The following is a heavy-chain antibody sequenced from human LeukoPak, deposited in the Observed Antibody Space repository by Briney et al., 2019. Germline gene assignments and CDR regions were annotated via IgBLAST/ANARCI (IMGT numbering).Heavy chain of an antibody. J-gene: IGHJ4*02. Sequence: GGSLKLSCAASGFTFSSAAMTWVRQAPGKGLEWVSLISPTGGNTFYADSVKGRFTTSRDNSKNTLYLEMNSLRAEDTAVYFCAKDIQCTYWGQGALVTVSS. CDR3: AKDIQCTY. CDR2: ISPTGGNT. CDR1: GFTFSSAA. V-gene: IGHV3-23*01. D-gene: IGHD2-8*01.